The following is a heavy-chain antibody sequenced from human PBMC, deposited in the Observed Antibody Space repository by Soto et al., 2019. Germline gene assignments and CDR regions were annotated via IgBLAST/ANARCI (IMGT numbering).Heavy chain of an antibody. CDR2: ISYDGFNK. CDR1: GFTFTTYA. CDR3: AHLYYDTSENLDY. J-gene: IGHJ4*02. Sequence: QVQLVESGGGVVQPGRSLRLSCAASGFTFTTYAMHWVRQAPGKGLEWVAVISYDGFNKYYADSVKGRFTISRDNSKNTLYLQMNSLRAEDTAVYYCAHLYYDTSENLDYWGQGTLVTVSS. D-gene: IGHD3-22*01. V-gene: IGHV3-30*03.